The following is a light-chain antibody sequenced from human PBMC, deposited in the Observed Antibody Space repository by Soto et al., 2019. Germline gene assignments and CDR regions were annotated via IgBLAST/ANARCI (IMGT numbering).Light chain of an antibody. Sequence: DIQMTQSPSTLSASVTDRVTITCRASQSISNWLAWYQQKPGKAPKLLIYKASNLESGVPSRFSGSGSGTEFTLTISSLQPDDFATYYCQQYNSYPLTFGGGTKVDIK. J-gene: IGKJ4*02. V-gene: IGKV1-5*03. CDR2: KAS. CDR1: QSISNW. CDR3: QQYNSYPLT.